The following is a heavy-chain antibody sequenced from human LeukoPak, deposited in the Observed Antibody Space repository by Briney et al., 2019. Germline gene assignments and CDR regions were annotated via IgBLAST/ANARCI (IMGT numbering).Heavy chain of an antibody. V-gene: IGHV1-46*01. CDR3: AREGSGGYFDY. CDR1: GYTFSNYY. J-gene: IGHJ4*02. D-gene: IGHD2-8*02. CDR2: INPTGTGT. Sequence: ASVTVSCKASGYTFSNYYMHWVRQAPGQGLEWMGLINPTGTGTNYAQKFRGRVTLIRDTSTTTVYMELSSLRSEDSAVYYCAREGSGGYFDYWGQGTLVTVSS.